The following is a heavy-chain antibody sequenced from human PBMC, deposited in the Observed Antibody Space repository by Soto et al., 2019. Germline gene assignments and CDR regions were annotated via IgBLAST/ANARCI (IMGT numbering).Heavy chain of an antibody. CDR1: GSTFSTFA. V-gene: IGHV1-69*06. J-gene: IGHJ1*01. CDR2: IIPLFGKA. D-gene: IGHD2-21*01. CDR3: VRGSISRPGYFQA. Sequence: ASVKVSCKAPGSTFSTFAFHWVQQAPGQGLESLGEIIPLFGKANYAQKFQRRVPFAAERSTTTVFMEVNRLKSADTAVYYCVRGSISRPGYFQAWGQGTVVTVSS.